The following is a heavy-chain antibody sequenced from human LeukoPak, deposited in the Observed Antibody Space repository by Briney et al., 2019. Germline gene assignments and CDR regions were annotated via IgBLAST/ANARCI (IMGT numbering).Heavy chain of an antibody. CDR2: ISWDSGDI. Sequence: PGRSLRLSCIASGFTFDDYAMHWVRQRPGKGLEWVSQISWDSGDIDYAGSVKGRFTISRDNAKNSLHLQMNSLTPEDTAFYYCAKDKTGGYSYGPIHLWGQGTLVTASS. D-gene: IGHD5-18*01. J-gene: IGHJ5*02. CDR3: AKDKTGGYSYGPIHL. CDR1: GFTFDDYA. V-gene: IGHV3-9*01.